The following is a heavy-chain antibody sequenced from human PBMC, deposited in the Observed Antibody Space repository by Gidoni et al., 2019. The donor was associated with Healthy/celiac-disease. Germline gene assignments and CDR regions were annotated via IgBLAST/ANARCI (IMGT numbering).Heavy chain of an antibody. V-gene: IGHV1-2*02. Sequence: QVHLVQSGAEGKKPGAAVKVSCKAPGYTFTGYYMHWVRQGPGQGLEWMGWINPNSGGTNYAQKFQGRVTMTRDTSIITAYMELSRLRSDDTAVYYCARVELRFLEWLSPDYWGQGTLVTVSS. CDR1: GYTFTGYY. D-gene: IGHD3-3*01. CDR3: ARVELRFLEWLSPDY. J-gene: IGHJ4*02. CDR2: INPNSGGT.